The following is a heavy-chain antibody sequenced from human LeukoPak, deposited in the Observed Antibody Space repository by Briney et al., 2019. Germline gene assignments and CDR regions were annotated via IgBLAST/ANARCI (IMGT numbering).Heavy chain of an antibody. CDR3: AKDDGSVVVPLSVDY. CDR1: GFTFSSYA. J-gene: IGHJ4*02. V-gene: IGHV3-23*01. Sequence: GGSLRLFCAASGFTFSSYAMSWVRQAPGKGLEWVSAISGSGGSTYYADSVKGRFTISRDNSKNTLYLQMNSLRAEDTAVYYCAKDDGSVVVPLSVDYWGQGTLVTVSS. D-gene: IGHD2-2*01. CDR2: ISGSGGST.